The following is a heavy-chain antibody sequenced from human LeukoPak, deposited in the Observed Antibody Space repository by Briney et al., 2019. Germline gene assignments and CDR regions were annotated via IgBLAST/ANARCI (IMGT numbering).Heavy chain of an antibody. D-gene: IGHD3-10*01. J-gene: IGHJ4*02. Sequence: GASVKVSCKASGYTFTSYYMHWVRQAPGQGLEWMGIINPSGGSTSYAQKFQGRVTMTRDTSTSTVYMELSSLRSEDTAVYYCARDFGPTMVRGVSTYWGQGPLVTVSS. CDR3: ARDFGPTMVRGVSTY. V-gene: IGHV1-46*01. CDR1: GYTFTSYY. CDR2: INPSGGST.